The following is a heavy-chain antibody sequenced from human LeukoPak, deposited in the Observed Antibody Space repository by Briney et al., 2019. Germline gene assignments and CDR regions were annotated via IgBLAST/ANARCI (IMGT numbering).Heavy chain of an antibody. CDR2: ITGSGTGT. J-gene: IGHJ4*02. Sequence: GGALRLSPAASVFTFTSDAMSWVRPTPREGRGWVSAITGSGTGTYYADCVKGRFTISRDDTKNTMYLQMNSQRTEERAVNYCARMGKGNLDYWGQGTLVTVSS. D-gene: IGHD3-10*01. V-gene: IGHV3-23*01. CDR1: VFTFTSDA. CDR3: ARMGKGNLDY.